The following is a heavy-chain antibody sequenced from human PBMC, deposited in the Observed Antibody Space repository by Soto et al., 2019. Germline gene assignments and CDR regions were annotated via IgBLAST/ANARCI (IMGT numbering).Heavy chain of an antibody. D-gene: IGHD2-15*01. J-gene: IGHJ5*02. Sequence: ASVKVSCKASGYTFTSYAMHWVRQAPGQRLEWMGWINAGNGITKYSQKFQGRVTITRDTSASTAYMELSSLRSEDTAVYYCARVVICSGGSCYYWFDPWGQGTLVTVSS. CDR1: GYTFTSYA. V-gene: IGHV1-3*01. CDR2: INAGNGIT. CDR3: ARVVICSGGSCYYWFDP.